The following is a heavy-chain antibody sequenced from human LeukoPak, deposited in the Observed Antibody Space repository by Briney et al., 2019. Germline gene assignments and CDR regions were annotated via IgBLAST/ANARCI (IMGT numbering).Heavy chain of an antibody. CDR2: IIPIFGTA. J-gene: IGHJ4*02. V-gene: IGHV1-69*01. CDR1: GGTFSSYA. D-gene: IGHD2-15*01. Sequence: SVKVSCKASGGTFSSYAISWVRQAPGQGLEWMGGIIPIFGTANYAQKFQGRVTITADESTSTAYMELSSLRSEDTAVYYCARGSTICSGGSCYSGSHLDHWGQGTLVTVSS. CDR3: ARGSTICSGGSCYSGSHLDH.